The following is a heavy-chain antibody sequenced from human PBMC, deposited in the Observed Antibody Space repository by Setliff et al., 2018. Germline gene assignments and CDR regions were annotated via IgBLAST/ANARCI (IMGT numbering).Heavy chain of an antibody. J-gene: IGHJ4*02. Sequence: PSETLSLTCTVSGGSLSTYYWSWIRQSPGRGLEYIGYVYYNGAADYSPSLKSRVTLSVDTSKNQFSLKLNSVTAADTALYYCAIGGGYCDFFDCFPFDNWGQGFLVTVSS. D-gene: IGHD3-16*01. CDR2: VYYNGAA. CDR3: AIGGGYCDFFDCFPFDN. V-gene: IGHV4-59*08. CDR1: GGSLSTYY.